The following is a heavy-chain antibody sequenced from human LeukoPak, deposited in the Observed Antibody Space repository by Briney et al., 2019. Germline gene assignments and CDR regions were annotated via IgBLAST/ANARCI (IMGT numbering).Heavy chain of an antibody. CDR2: IWNDGSYE. CDR1: GFTFSSYG. J-gene: IGHJ4*02. V-gene: IGHV3-33*03. D-gene: IGHD1-26*01. Sequence: GGSLRLSCAASGFTFSSYGMHWVRQAPGKGLEWVAVIWNDGSYEYYGDPVKGRFTISRDNSKNTLYPQMNNLRADDTAVYFCAKPTRGSGSFLIDYWGQGTLVTVSS. CDR3: AKPTRGSGSFLIDY.